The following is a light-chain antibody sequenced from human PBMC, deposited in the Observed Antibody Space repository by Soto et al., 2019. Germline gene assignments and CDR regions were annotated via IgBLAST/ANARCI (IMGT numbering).Light chain of an antibody. V-gene: IGKV3-15*01. CDR1: QSVRIN. Sequence: EIILTQSPAPLSVSPGESATVSCRASQSVRINLAWSQQKPGQAPRLLIYGASTRATGIPARFSGSGSGTEFSLTISSLQAEDYAVYYCHQYNYWPPWTFGQGTKVDVK. CDR3: HQYNYWPPWT. J-gene: IGKJ1*01. CDR2: GAS.